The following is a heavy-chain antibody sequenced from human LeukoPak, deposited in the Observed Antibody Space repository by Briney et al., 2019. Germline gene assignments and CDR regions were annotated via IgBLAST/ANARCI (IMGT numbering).Heavy chain of an antibody. CDR2: IKQDGSQK. J-gene: IGHJ4*02. Sequence: GGSLRLSCAASGFTFSSYWMSWVRRAPGKGLEWVANIKQDGSQKFYVDSVRGRFTISRDNAKNSLYLQMNSLRSEDTAVYYCARDQYSSSWFDYWGQGTLVTVSS. CDR3: ARDQYSSSWFDY. CDR1: GFTFSSYW. D-gene: IGHD6-13*01. V-gene: IGHV3-7*03.